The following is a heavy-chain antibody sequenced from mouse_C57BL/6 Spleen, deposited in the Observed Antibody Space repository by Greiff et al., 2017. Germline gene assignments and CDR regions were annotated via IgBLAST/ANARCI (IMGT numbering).Heavy chain of an antibody. Sequence: EVQLQRSGPELVKPGASVKISCKASGYTFTDYYMNWVKQSHGKSLEWIGDINPNNGGTSYNQKFKGKATLTVDKSSSTAYMELRSLTSEDSAVYYCARRDGRDYWGQGTTLTVSS. V-gene: IGHV1-26*01. CDR1: GYTFTDYY. J-gene: IGHJ2*01. CDR3: ARRDGRDY. CDR2: INPNNGGT. D-gene: IGHD3-3*01.